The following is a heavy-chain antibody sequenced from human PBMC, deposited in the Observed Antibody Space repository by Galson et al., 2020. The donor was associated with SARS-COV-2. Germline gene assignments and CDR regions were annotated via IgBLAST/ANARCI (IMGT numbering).Heavy chain of an antibody. Sequence: SPNLSLTCTVSGDSISGTKYYWGWVRQPPEKGLEWIGSIYYNGNTHYNPALKSRVTMSVDTSKNQFSLRLTSVTATDTAVYYCATLTLYFAPFKYWGQGILVTVSS. CDR3: ATLTLYFAPFKY. J-gene: IGHJ4*02. D-gene: IGHD1-26*01. V-gene: IGHV4-39*01. CDR1: GDSISGTKYY. CDR2: IYYNGNT.